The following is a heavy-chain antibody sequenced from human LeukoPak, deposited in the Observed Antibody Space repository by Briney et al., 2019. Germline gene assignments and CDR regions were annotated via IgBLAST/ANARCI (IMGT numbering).Heavy chain of an antibody. CDR1: GFTFSSYA. V-gene: IGHV3-23*01. J-gene: IGHJ5*02. D-gene: IGHD6-19*01. CDR3: AKAPLSIAVAGTRWFDP. Sequence: PGGSLRLSCAASGFTFSSYAMSWVRQAPGKGLEWVSAISGSGGSTYYADSVKGRFTISRDNSKNTLSLQMNSLRAEDTAVYYCAKAPLSIAVAGTRWFDPWGQGTLVTVSS. CDR2: ISGSGGST.